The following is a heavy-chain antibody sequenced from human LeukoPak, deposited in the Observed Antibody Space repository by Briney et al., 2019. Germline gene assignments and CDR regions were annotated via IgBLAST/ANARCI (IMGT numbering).Heavy chain of an antibody. V-gene: IGHV4-4*07. Sequence: SETLSLTCTVSADSINSYYWGWVRQPAGRGLEWIGRIYTTGRADYDPSLPSRVTMSVDTSQKQFSLNLRSVTAADTAFYFCARHGYTASHFFLDYWSQGTLVTVSS. CDR1: ADSINSYY. CDR3: ARHGYTASHFFLDY. D-gene: IGHD5-18*01. J-gene: IGHJ4*02. CDR2: IYTTGRA.